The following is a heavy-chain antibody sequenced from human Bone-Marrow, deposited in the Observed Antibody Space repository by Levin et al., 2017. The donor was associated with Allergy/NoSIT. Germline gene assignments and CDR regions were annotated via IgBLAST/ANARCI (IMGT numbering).Heavy chain of an antibody. D-gene: IGHD2-2*01. CDR3: ARGGKGYDDAFDI. CDR1: GFNFSDYY. CDR2: ISTSTYT. J-gene: IGHJ3*02. V-gene: IGHV3-11*06. Sequence: GGSLRLSCAASGFNFSDYYINWIRQTPGKGLEWVSYISTSTYTNYGDSVKGRFTIPKDNVKNSLHLQMDSLRAEDTAVYFCARGGKGYDDAFDIWGQGRLVTVSS.